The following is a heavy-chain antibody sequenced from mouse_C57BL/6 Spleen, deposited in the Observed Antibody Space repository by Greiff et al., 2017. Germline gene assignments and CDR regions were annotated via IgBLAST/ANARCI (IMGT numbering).Heavy chain of an antibody. D-gene: IGHD3-2*02. J-gene: IGHJ2*01. V-gene: IGHV5-16*01. CDR3: ARGISSGYDY. CDR1: GFTFSDYY. Sequence: EVKVVESEGGLVQPGSSMKLSCTASGFTFSDYYMARVRQVPEKGLEWVANINYDGSSTYYLDSLKSRFIISRDNAKNILYLQMSSLKSEDTATYYCARGISSGYDYWGQGTTLTVSS. CDR2: INYDGSST.